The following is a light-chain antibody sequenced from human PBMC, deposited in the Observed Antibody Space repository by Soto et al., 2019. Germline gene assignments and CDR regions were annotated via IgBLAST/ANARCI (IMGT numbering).Light chain of an antibody. V-gene: IGKV1-39*01. CDR1: QSITSY. CDR2: HAS. Sequence: DIQMTQSPSSLSPSVGDTVSITCRASQSITSYLNWYQQKPGKPPKLVLFHASNLQTGVPSRFSGSGSGTNFTLTISGLQPEDFATYYCQQSDSLPFTFVQGTRLE. J-gene: IGKJ2*01. CDR3: QQSDSLPFT.